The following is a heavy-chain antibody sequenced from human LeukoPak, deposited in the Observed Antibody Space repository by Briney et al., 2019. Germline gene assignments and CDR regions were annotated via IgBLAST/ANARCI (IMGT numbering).Heavy chain of an antibody. D-gene: IGHD2-15*01. Sequence: ASVKVSCKASGYTFTSYGISWVRQAPGRGLEWMAWISTAGGDAIYTHQLHDRLTVTRDTSTSTVYMELRSLISDDTALYYCARDSADCSGGSCYSAEYFQYWGQGTLVTVSS. J-gene: IGHJ1*01. V-gene: IGHV1-18*01. CDR1: GYTFTSYG. CDR3: ARDSADCSGGSCYSAEYFQY. CDR2: ISTAGGDA.